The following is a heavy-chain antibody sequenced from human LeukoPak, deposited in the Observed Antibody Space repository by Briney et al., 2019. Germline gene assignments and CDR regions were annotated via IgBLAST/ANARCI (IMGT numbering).Heavy chain of an antibody. CDR3: ARDSRPYSNDFDF. J-gene: IGHJ4*02. CDR2: ISYGGTNQ. D-gene: IGHD2/OR15-2a*01. Sequence: GGSLRLSCAASGFTFSNYRMHWVRQAPGKGLEWVAFISYGGTNQYYADSVKGRFTISRDNYNNRLDLQMNSLRPEDTAVYYCARDSRPYSNDFDFWGQGTLVTVSS. CDR1: GFTFSNYR. V-gene: IGHV3-30*13.